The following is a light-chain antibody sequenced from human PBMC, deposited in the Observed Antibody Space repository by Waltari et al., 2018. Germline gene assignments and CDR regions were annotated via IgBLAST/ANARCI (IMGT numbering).Light chain of an antibody. CDR1: QSVSRS. CDR3: QHYVRLPGS. Sequence: SRKGRQSVSRSLAWYQQKPCQAPRLLIYGASSRATGVPDRFSGSGSGTDFSLTISRLEPEDFAVYYCQHYVRLPGSFGQGTKVEIK. CDR2: GAS. J-gene: IGKJ1*01. V-gene: IGKV3-20*01.